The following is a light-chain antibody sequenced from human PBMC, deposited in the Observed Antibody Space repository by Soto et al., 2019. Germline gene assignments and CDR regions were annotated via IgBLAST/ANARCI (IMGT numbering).Light chain of an antibody. V-gene: IGKV3-11*01. Sequence: EIVLTQSPATLSLSPGERATLSFRASQSVSSYLAWYQQKPGQAPRLLIYDASNRATGIPARFSGSGSGTDFTLTISSLEPEDFAVYYCQQRSNWPLTFGGGIKVDI. J-gene: IGKJ4*01. CDR3: QQRSNWPLT. CDR2: DAS. CDR1: QSVSSY.